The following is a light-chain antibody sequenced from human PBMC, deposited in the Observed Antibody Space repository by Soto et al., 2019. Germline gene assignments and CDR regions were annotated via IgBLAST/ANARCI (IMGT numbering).Light chain of an antibody. J-gene: IGLJ7*02. CDR1: SSNIAKNY. CDR3: AAWDDGLGGNG. Sequence: QSVLTQPPSTSGTPGQRVTISCSGDSSNIAKNYVYWYQQVPGMAPKLLIYSDNQRPSGVPDRFSGSKSGTSASLAISGLGSEDGGDYSCAAWDDGLGGNGFGGGTQLPAL. CDR2: SDN. V-gene: IGLV1-47*02.